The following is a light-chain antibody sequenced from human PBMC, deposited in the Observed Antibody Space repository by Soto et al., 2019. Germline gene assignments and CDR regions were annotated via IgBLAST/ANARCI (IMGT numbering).Light chain of an antibody. CDR3: QSYASSLSGPCV. Sequence: QSVLTQPPSVSGAPGQRVTISCTGSTANIGTDNHVPWYQQLPGKAPKLLIYGTNNRPSGVPDRFSGSKSGTSASLAITGLQAEDEADYYCQSYASSLSGPCVFGGGTKLTVL. CDR1: TANIGTDNH. CDR2: GTN. J-gene: IGLJ3*02. V-gene: IGLV1-40*01.